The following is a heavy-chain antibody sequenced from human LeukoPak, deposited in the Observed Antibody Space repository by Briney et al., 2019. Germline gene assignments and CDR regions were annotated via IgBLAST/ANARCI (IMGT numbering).Heavy chain of an antibody. CDR2: VYYSGSI. Sequence: SETLSLTCSVSGDSITSGAYYWASLRQPPGEGLEWIGSVYYSGSIKYNPALKGRVSISRDMSKNQFSLNLNSVNATDTAVYYCARRDYAAWFDPWGQGTLVTVSS. V-gene: IGHV4-39*07. J-gene: IGHJ5*02. D-gene: IGHD4/OR15-4a*01. CDR1: GDSITSGAYY. CDR3: ARRDYAAWFDP.